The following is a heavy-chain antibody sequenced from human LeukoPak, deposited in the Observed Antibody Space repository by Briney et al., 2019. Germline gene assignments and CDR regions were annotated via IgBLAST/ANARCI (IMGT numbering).Heavy chain of an antibody. CDR1: GGTFSSYA. D-gene: IGHD6-13*01. V-gene: IGHV1-69*13. Sequence: SVKVSCKASGGTFSSYAISWVRQAPGQGLEWMGGIIPIFGTANYAQKFQGRVTITADESTSTAYMELSSLRSEDTAVYYCAYHSSSWYSSYFQHWGQGTLVTVSS. CDR3: AYHSSSWYSSYFQH. CDR2: IIPIFGTA. J-gene: IGHJ1*01.